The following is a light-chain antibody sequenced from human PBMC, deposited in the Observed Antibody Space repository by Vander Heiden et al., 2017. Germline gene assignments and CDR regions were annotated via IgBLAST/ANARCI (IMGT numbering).Light chain of an antibody. J-gene: IGKJ2*01. V-gene: IGKV3-11*01. CDR2: DAF. CDR3: QQRSNWPPYT. CDR1: QSVSSY. Sequence: EIVLTQSPATLSLSPGERATLSCRASQSVSSYLAWYQQKPGQAPRLLIYDAFNRAMGIPARFSGSGYGTGFTLTISILEPEDFALYSCQQRSNWPPYTFGQGTKLEIK.